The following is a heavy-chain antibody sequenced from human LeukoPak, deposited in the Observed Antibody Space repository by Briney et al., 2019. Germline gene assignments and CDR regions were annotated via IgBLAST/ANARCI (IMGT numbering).Heavy chain of an antibody. CDR2: ISGSGGST. CDR1: GFTFGSYA. D-gene: IGHD1-14*01. J-gene: IGHJ6*02. CDR3: AKETGSQRGYGMDV. V-gene: IGHV3-23*01. Sequence: PGGSLRLSCAASGFTFGSYAMSWVRQAPGKGLEWVSAISGSGGSTYYADSVKGRFTISRDNSKNTLYLQMNSLRAEDTAVYYCAKETGSQRGYGMDVWGQGTTVTVSS.